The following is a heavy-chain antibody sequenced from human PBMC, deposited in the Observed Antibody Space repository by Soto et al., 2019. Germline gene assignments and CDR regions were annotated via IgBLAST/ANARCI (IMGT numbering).Heavy chain of an antibody. CDR3: ARGRLYYYYDSSGNWFDP. CDR2: INHSGST. CDR1: GGSFSGYY. D-gene: IGHD3-22*01. Sequence: SETLSLTCAVYGGSFSGYYWSWIRQPPGKGLEWIGEINHSGSTNYNPSLKSRVTISVDTSKNQFSLKLSAVTAADTAVYYCARGRLYYYYDSSGNWFDPWGQGTLVTV. J-gene: IGHJ5*02. V-gene: IGHV4-34*01.